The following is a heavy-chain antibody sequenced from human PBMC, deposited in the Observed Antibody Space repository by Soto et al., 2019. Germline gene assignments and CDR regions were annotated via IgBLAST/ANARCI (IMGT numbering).Heavy chain of an antibody. Sequence: QLQLQESGPGLVKPSETLSLTCTVSGGSISSSSYYWGWIRQPPGKGLEWIGSIYYSGSTYYNPSLKSRVTISVDTSKNQCALKLSSVTAADTAVYYCARHHYDLDSIGGMDVWGQGTTVTVSS. CDR2: IYYSGST. CDR3: ARHHYDLDSIGGMDV. J-gene: IGHJ6*02. CDR1: GGSISSSSYY. V-gene: IGHV4-39*01. D-gene: IGHD3-3*01.